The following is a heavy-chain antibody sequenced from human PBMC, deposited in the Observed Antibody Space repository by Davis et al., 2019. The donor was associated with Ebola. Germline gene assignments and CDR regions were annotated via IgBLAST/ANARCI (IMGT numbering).Heavy chain of an antibody. V-gene: IGHV3-43*02. CDR3: ARDGPNYDVDY. J-gene: IGHJ4*02. D-gene: IGHD3-22*01. CDR1: GFTFDDYV. CDR2: INGAATIA. Sequence: GESLKISCAASGFTFDDYVMHWVRQAPGKGLEWVSLINGAATIAYYADSVKGRFTISRDSSKNSLYLQMNSLRVDDTAVYFCARDGPNYDVDYWGQGTLVTVSA.